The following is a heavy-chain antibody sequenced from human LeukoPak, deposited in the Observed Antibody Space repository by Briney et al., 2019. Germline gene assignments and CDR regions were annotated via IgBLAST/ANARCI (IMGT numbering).Heavy chain of an antibody. Sequence: SVGVSCKVSGYTLTELSMHWVRQAPGKGLEWMGGFDPEDGETIYAQKFQGRVTMTEDTSTDTAYMELSSLRSEDTAVYYCATGGVLLPVRGAYGYWGQGDLVSVSS. CDR1: GYTLTELS. CDR3: ATGGVLLPVRGAYGY. V-gene: IGHV1-24*01. J-gene: IGHJ4*02. CDR2: FDPEDGET. D-gene: IGHD3-10*01.